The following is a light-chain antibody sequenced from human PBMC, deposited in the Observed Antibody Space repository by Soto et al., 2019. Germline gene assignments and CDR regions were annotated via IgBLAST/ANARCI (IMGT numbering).Light chain of an antibody. CDR1: QSVSSY. J-gene: IGKJ5*01. CDR2: GAS. V-gene: IGKV3-11*01. Sequence: EIVLTQSPATLSLSPGERATLSCRASQSVSSYLAWYQQKPGQAPRLLIYGASNRAAGIPARFSGLGSGTAFTLPISSLQPEDFAVYYCQQRSNWPSIAFGQGTRLEIK. CDR3: QQRSNWPSIA.